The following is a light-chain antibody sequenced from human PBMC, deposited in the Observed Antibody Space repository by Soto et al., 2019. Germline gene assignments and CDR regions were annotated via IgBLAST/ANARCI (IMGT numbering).Light chain of an antibody. CDR2: DVT. V-gene: IGLV2-14*01. CDR3: SSYRRGSTYV. Sequence: QSALTQPASVSGSPGQSITVSCTGTSSYIGGFNYVSWYQQHPGKAPRLMLYDVTNRPSGVSNRFSGSKSGNTASLTISGLRAEDEADYYCSSYRRGSTYVFGTGTKVTVL. CDR1: SSYIGGFNY. J-gene: IGLJ1*01.